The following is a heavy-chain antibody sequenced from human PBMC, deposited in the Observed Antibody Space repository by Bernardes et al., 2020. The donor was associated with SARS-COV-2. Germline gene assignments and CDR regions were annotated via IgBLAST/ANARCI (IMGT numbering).Heavy chain of an antibody. V-gene: IGHV3-23*01. Sequence: GGSLRFSCAYSGFSFRSYAVSWVRQAPGRGLEWVSAISGSGGSTYYADSVKGRFTISRDNSKNTLYLQMNSLRAEDTAVYYCAKGRGGMDVWDQGTTVTVSS. CDR2: ISGSGGST. CDR1: GFSFRSYA. CDR3: AKGRGGMDV. J-gene: IGHJ6*02.